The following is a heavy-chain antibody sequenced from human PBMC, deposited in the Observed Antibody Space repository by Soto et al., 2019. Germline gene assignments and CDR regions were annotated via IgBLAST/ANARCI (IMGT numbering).Heavy chain of an antibody. J-gene: IGHJ4*02. D-gene: IGHD3-10*01. CDR1: GFTFSSYG. Sequence: GGSLRLSCAASGFTFSSYGMHWVRQAPGKGLEWVAAISYDGSNKYYADSVKGRFTISRDNSKNTLYLQMNSLRAEDTAVYYCAKDLNPINMVRGVIPFDYWGQGTLVTFSS. CDR3: AKDLNPINMVRGVIPFDY. CDR2: ISYDGSNK. V-gene: IGHV3-30*18.